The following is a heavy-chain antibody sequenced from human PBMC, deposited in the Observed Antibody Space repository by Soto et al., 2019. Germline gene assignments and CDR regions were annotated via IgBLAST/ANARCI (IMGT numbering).Heavy chain of an antibody. CDR1: GGSISSGGYY. V-gene: IGHV4-31*03. J-gene: IGHJ5*02. CDR2: IYYSGST. CDR3: ARDYYDSSSTFDP. Sequence: QVQLQESGPGLVKPSQTLSLTCTVSGGSISSGGYYWSWIRQHPGKGLEWIGYIYYSGSTYYNPYTKSRVTISVDPSKNQFSLKVSSVTAADTAVYYCARDYYDSSSTFDPWGQGTLVTVSS. D-gene: IGHD3-22*01.